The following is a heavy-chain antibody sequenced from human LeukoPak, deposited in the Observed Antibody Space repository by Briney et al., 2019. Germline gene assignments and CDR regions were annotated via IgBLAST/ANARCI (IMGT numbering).Heavy chain of an antibody. CDR2: ISFDGSNK. D-gene: IGHD3-3*01. J-gene: IGHJ4*02. Sequence: GGSLRLSCAASGFTFSSYAMYWVRQAPGKGLEWVAVISFDGSNKYYADSVKGRFTISRDNAKNSLYLQMNSLRAEDTAVYYCARAFQLTIFGVVFDYWGQGTLVTVSS. CDR1: GFTFSSYA. CDR3: ARAFQLTIFGVVFDY. V-gene: IGHV3-30-3*01.